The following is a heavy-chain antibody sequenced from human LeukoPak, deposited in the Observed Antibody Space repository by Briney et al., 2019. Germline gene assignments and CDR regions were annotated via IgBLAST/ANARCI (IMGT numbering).Heavy chain of an antibody. J-gene: IGHJ3*02. CDR3: ARSKDTETYAFDI. V-gene: IGHV3-48*03. Sequence: GGSLRLSCAASRFTFSGYEMNWVRQAPGKGLEWISYITGSGSTKYYADSLKGRFTISRDNAKKSLYLQMNSLRAKDTAVYYCARSKDTETYAFDIWGQGTMVTVSS. CDR2: ITGSGSTK. CDR1: RFTFSGYE.